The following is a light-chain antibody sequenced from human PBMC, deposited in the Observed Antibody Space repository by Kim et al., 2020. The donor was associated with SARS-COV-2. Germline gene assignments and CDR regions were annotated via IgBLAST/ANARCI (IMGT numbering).Light chain of an antibody. V-gene: IGLV2-14*03. CDR1: SGDIGAYRY. Sequence: GQLITISCPGSSGDIGAYRYVSCYQQHPGKAPKLIIYDVSERPSGVSYRFSGSKSGNTASLTISGLQAEDEGDYYCSSYIRSSSFAFGGGTKVTVL. J-gene: IGLJ3*02. CDR2: DVS. CDR3: SSYIRSSSFA.